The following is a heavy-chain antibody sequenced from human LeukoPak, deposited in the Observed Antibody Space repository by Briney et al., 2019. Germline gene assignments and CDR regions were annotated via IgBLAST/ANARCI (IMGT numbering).Heavy chain of an antibody. Sequence: GGSLRLSCAASGFTFSSYAMHWVRQTPGKGLEWVANIKLDGSEKNYVDSVKGRFTISRDNTKNSLYLQMNSLRVEDTAVFYCARDQYDTWSRRGNFDSWGQGTLVIVSS. V-gene: IGHV3-7*03. CDR3: ARDQYDTWSRRGNFDS. D-gene: IGHD3-3*01. J-gene: IGHJ4*02. CDR2: IKLDGSEK. CDR1: GFTFSSYA.